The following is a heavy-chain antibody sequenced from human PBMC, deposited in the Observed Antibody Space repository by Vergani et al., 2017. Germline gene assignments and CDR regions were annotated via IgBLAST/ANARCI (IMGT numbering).Heavy chain of an antibody. V-gene: IGHV3-33*06. J-gene: IGHJ6*03. CDR3: AKAGSVTSGSLQYNFYMDV. D-gene: IGHD3-10*01. Sequence: QVHLVESGGGVVQPGRSLRLSCAASGFTLRSHGMHWVRQAPGKGLEWVTIIWYYGSNKYYADSVKGRFTISRDSSNNTLYLQMNSLRAEDTAVYYCAKAGSVTSGSLQYNFYMDVWGKGTTVTVS. CDR2: IWYYGSNK. CDR1: GFTLRSHG.